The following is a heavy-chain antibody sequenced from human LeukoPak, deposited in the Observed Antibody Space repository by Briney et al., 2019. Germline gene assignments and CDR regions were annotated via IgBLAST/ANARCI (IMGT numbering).Heavy chain of an antibody. CDR3: ASARVVAATAFDY. D-gene: IGHD2-15*01. J-gene: IGHJ4*02. CDR2: IYYSGST. Sequence: SETQSLTCTVSGGSISSCGYYWTWIRQHPGKGLEWIGYIYYSGSTYYNPSLKSRVTISVDTSKNQFSLKLSSVTAADTAVYYCASARVVAATAFDYWGQGTLVTVSS. V-gene: IGHV4-31*03. CDR1: GGSISSCGYY.